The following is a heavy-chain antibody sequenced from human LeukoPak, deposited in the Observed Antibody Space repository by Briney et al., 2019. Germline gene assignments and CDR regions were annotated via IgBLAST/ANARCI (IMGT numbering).Heavy chain of an antibody. CDR1: GYTFTSYG. V-gene: IGHV1-18*01. CDR2: ISAYNGNT. D-gene: IGHD3-22*01. J-gene: IGHJ4*02. CDR3: ARGYYYDSSGYVGY. Sequence: ASVKVSYKASGYTFTSYGISWVRQAPGQGLEWMGWISAYNGNTNYAQKLQGRVTMTTDTSTSTAYMELRSLRSDDTAVYYCARGYYYDSSGYVGYWGQGTLVTVSS.